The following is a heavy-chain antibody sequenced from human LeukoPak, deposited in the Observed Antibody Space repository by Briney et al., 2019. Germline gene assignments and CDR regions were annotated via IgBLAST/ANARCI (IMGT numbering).Heavy chain of an antibody. Sequence: SETLSLTCTVSGDSIIGYYWTWIRQPPGKGLEWIGEINHSGSTNYNPSLKSRVTISVDTSKNQFSLKLSSVTAADTAVYYCARHLRIAAAGDYWGQGTLVTVSS. D-gene: IGHD6-13*01. V-gene: IGHV4-34*01. CDR1: GDSIIGYY. CDR2: INHSGST. J-gene: IGHJ4*02. CDR3: ARHLRIAAAGDY.